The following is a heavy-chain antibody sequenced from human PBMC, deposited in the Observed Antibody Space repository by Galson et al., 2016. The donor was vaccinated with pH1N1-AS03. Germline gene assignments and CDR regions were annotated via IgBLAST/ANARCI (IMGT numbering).Heavy chain of an antibody. CDR3: ARDVGGPDDY. V-gene: IGHV3-74*01. CDR1: GFTFSRYW. D-gene: IGHD4-23*01. Sequence: SLRLSCAASGFTFSRYWMHWVRQAPGKGLVWVSHINEDGSTTRYADSVKGRFTISRDNSESPLYLQMNSLGDGDTAVYYCARDVGGPDDYWGQGTLVTVSS. CDR2: INEDGSTT. J-gene: IGHJ4*02.